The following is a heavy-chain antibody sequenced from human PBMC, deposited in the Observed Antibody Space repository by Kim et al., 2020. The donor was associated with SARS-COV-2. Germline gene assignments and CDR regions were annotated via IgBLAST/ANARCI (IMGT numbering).Heavy chain of an antibody. CDR2: EK. D-gene: IGHD5-18*01. J-gene: IGHJ4*02. CDR3: AREAYSSFDF. V-gene: IGHV3-7*04. Sequence: EKYYGDSLKGRFTISRDNAKTSLYLQMDSLGAEDTAVYYCAREAYSSFDFWGPGTLVTVSS.